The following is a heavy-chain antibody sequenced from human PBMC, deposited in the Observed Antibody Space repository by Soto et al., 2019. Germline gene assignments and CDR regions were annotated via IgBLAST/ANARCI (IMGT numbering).Heavy chain of an antibody. J-gene: IGHJ4*02. D-gene: IGHD3-22*01. Sequence: SETLSLTCTVSGGSISSYYWSWIRQPPGKGLEWIGSIHYSGSTYYNLSLKSRVTISVDTSKNQFSLKLTSVTAADTAVYYCARQRDYYDTSGDSYFDYWGQGTLVTVSS. CDR2: IHYSGST. V-gene: IGHV4-59*05. CDR1: GGSISSYY. CDR3: ARQRDYYDTSGDSYFDY.